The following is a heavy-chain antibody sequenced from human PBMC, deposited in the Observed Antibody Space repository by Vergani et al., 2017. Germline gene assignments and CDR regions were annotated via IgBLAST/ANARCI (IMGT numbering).Heavy chain of an antibody. Sequence: QVQLVQSGAEVKKPGSSVKVSCKASGGTFSSYAISWVRQAPGQGLEWMGRIIPILGTANDAQKFQGRVTITADESTSTAYMELSSLRSEDTAVYYCARGINYDTSNWFDPWGQGTLVTVSS. CDR1: GGTFSSYA. J-gene: IGHJ5*02. CDR3: ARGINYDTSNWFDP. D-gene: IGHD3-22*01. V-gene: IGHV1-69*11. CDR2: IIPILGTA.